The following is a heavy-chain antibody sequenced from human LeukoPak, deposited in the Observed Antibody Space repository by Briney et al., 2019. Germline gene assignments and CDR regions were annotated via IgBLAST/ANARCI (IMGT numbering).Heavy chain of an antibody. V-gene: IGHV3-23*01. J-gene: IGHJ4*02. Sequence: HAGGSLRLSCAASGFTFNNYAMSWVRQAPGKGLEWVSTVSGRDISPYYADSVKGRFTISRDDSKNTLYLQLNSLRAEDTAVYYCAKASDYGDYTGFSNWGQGTLVTVSS. CDR1: GFTFNNYA. CDR2: VSGRDISP. CDR3: AKASDYGDYTGFSN. D-gene: IGHD4-17*01.